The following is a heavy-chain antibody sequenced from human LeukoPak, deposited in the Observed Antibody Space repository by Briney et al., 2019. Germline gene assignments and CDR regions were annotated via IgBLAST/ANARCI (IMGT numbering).Heavy chain of an antibody. V-gene: IGHV3-21*01. Sequence: GGSLRLSCAASGFTFSSYSMNWVRQAPGKGLEWVSSISTSSSYIYYADSLKGRFTISRDNAKKSLYLQMNSLRAEDTAVYYCARARDNVLRYFDWSTGYYMDVWGKGTTVTVSS. CDR3: ARARDNVLRYFDWSTGYYMDV. J-gene: IGHJ6*03. CDR1: GFTFSSYS. CDR2: ISTSSSYI. D-gene: IGHD3-9*01.